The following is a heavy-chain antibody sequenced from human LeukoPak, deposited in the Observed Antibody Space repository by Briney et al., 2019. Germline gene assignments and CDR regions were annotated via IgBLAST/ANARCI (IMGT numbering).Heavy chain of an antibody. CDR3: ARPNYYPSWFDP. V-gene: IGHV4-39*01. CDR2: IYYSGST. J-gene: IGHJ5*02. D-gene: IGHD3-10*01. Sequence: PSETLSLTCTVSGGSISSSSYYWGWIPQPPGKGLEWIGSIYYSGSTYYNPSLKSRVTISVDTSKNQFSLKLSSVTAADTAVYYCARPNYYPSWFDPWGQGTLVTVSS. CDR1: GGSISSSSYY.